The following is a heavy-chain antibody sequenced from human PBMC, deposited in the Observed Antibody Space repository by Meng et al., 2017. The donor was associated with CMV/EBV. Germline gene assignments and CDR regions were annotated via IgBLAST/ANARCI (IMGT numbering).Heavy chain of an antibody. Sequence: GESLQISCAASGFTFSSYWLSLVRQAPGKGLEWVANIKQDGSEKDYVDSVKGRFTIYRDNAKNSLYLQMNSLRAEDTAVYYCAKDKQYYDSSGWIDYWGQGTLVPSPQ. V-gene: IGHV3-7*01. CDR3: AKDKQYYDSSGWIDY. D-gene: IGHD3-22*01. J-gene: IGHJ4*02. CDR2: IKQDGSEK. CDR1: GFTFSSYW.